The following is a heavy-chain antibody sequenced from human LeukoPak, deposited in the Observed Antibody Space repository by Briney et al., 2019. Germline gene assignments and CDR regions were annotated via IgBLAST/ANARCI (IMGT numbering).Heavy chain of an antibody. J-gene: IGHJ3*02. CDR3: ARAGTLQSNPSAFDI. Sequence: SETLSLTCTVSGGSISSYYWSWIRQPPGKGLEWVGYIYYSGSTSYNPSLRSRVTISVDTSNTQFSLKLYSVTAANTAVYDCARAGTLQSNPSAFDIWGQGTMVTVSS. CDR2: IYYSGST. D-gene: IGHD5-24*01. CDR1: GGSISSYY. V-gene: IGHV4-59*01.